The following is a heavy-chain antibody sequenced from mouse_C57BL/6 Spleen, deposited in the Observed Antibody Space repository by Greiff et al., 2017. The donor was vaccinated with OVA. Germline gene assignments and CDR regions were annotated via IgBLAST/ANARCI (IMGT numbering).Heavy chain of an antibody. J-gene: IGHJ3*01. CDR3: VYYDYDGFAY. Sequence: VQRVESGPGLVAPSQSLSITCTVSGFSFTSYAISWVRQPPGKGLEWLGVIWTGGGTNYNSALKSRLSISKDNSKSQVFLKMNSLQTDDTARYYCVYYDYDGFAYWGQGTLVTVSA. D-gene: IGHD2-4*01. CDR1: GFSFTSYA. CDR2: IWTGGGT. V-gene: IGHV2-9-1*01.